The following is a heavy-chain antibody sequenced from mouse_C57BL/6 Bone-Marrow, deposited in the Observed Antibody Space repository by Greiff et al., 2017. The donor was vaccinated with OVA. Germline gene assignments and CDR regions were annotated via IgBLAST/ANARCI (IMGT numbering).Heavy chain of an antibody. V-gene: IGHV5-17*01. CDR1: GFTFSDYG. D-gene: IGHD1-1*01. CDR3: ARGSSLGRYFDY. CDR2: ISSGSSTI. J-gene: IGHJ2*01. Sequence: DVHLVESGGGLVKPGGSLKLSCAASGFTFSDYGMHWVRQAPEKGLEWVAYISSGSSTIYYADTVKGRFTISRDNAKNTLFLQMTSLRSEDTAMYYCARGSSLGRYFDYWGQGTTLTVSS.